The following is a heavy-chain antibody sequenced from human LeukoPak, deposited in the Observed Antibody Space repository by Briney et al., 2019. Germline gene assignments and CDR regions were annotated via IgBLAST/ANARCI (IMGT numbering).Heavy chain of an antibody. CDR2: IKQDGRDT. V-gene: IGHV3-7*03. J-gene: IGHJ4*02. Sequence: GGSLRLSCAASGFTLNSHWMSWVRQAPGKGLEWVANIKQDGRDTYYVDSVKGRFTISRDNAKNSLNLQMNSLRAEDTAMYYCGTSAGYWGQGTLVTVSS. CDR3: GTSAGY. CDR1: GFTLNSHW.